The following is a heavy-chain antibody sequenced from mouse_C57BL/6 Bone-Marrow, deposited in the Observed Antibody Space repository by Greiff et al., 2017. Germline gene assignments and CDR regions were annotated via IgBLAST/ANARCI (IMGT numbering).Heavy chain of an antibody. CDR3: ARDDY. Sequence: EVQLVESGGGLVKPGGSLKLSCAASGFTFSSYAMSWVRQTPDKRLEWVATISDGGSYTYYPDNVKGRFTISRDNAKNNLYLQMSHLKSEDTAMYYCARDDYWGQGTTLTVSS. V-gene: IGHV5-4*01. CDR1: GFTFSSYA. CDR2: ISDGGSYT. J-gene: IGHJ2*01.